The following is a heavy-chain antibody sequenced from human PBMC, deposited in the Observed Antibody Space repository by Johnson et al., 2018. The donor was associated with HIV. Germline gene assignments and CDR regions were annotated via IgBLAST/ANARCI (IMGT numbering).Heavy chain of an antibody. CDR3: ARDSTPWGGDYVGYAFDL. D-gene: IGHD4-17*01. CDR2: ISSSGISI. J-gene: IGHJ3*01. CDR1: GFTFSDYY. Sequence: QVQLVESGGGVVQPGRSLRLSCAASGFTFSDYYMSWIRQAPGKGLECLSYISSSGISIYYIDSVTGRFTISRDNAKNSLYLQMSSLRAEDTAVYFCARDSTPWGGDYVGYAFDLWGQGTMVTVSS. V-gene: IGHV3-11*04.